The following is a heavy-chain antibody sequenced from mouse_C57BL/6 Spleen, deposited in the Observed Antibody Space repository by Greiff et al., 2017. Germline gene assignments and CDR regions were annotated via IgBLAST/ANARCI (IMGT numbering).Heavy chain of an antibody. J-gene: IGHJ1*03. CDR3: ASYGYDEEDWYFDV. CDR2: ISDGGSYT. V-gene: IGHV5-4*01. Sequence: EVQGVESGGGLVKPGGSLKLSCAASGFTFSSYAMSWVRQTPEKRLEWVATISDGGSYTYYPDNVKGRFTISRDNAKNNLYLQMSHLKSEDTAMYYCASYGYDEEDWYFDVWGTGTTVTVSS. CDR1: GFTFSSYA. D-gene: IGHD2-2*01.